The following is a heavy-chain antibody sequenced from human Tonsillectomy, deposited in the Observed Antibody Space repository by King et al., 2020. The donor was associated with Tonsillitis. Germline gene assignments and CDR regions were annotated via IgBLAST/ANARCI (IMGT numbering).Heavy chain of an antibody. J-gene: IGHJ4*02. D-gene: IGHD3-9*01. CDR2: ILSSDSNI. CDR3: ARDHDWAFDY. Sequence: VQLVESGGGLVQPGGSLRLSCAASGFIFSDYSLNWVRQAPGKGLEWVAYILSSDSNIGHADSASGRFTVSRDNAKNSLYLHMNSLRDEDTAVYYCARDHDWAFDYWGQGTLVTVSS. CDR1: GFIFSDYS. V-gene: IGHV3-48*02.